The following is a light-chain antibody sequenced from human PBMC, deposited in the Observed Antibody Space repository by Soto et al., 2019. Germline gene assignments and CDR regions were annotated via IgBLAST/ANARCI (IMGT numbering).Light chain of an antibody. J-gene: IGLJ3*02. Sequence: QSALTQPASVSWSPGQSITISCTGTSSDVATYNRVSWYQQRPGTAPQLIIYEVTTRPSGVSTRCSGSQSGNTASLTITGLQADDEADYYCCERVFGGGTKVTVL. CDR2: EVT. CDR1: SSDVATYNR. CDR3: CERV. V-gene: IGLV2-23*02.